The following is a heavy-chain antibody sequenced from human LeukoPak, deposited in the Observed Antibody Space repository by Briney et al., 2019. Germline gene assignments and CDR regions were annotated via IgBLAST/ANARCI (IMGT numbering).Heavy chain of an antibody. J-gene: IGHJ3*02. CDR2: IYYSGST. Sequence: SETLSLICTVSGGSISSGDYYWSWIRQPPGKGLEWIGYIYYSGSTYYNPSLKSRVTISVDASKNQFSLKLSSVTAADTAVYYCARATLTSGYSSGWYGDAFDIWGQGTMVTVSS. V-gene: IGHV4-30-4*08. CDR1: GGSISSGDYY. D-gene: IGHD6-19*01. CDR3: ARATLTSGYSSGWYGDAFDI.